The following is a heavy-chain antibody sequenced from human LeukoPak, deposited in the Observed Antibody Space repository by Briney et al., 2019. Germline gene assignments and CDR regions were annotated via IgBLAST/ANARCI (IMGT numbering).Heavy chain of an antibody. Sequence: ASVKVSCKASGYTFTGYYMHWVRQAPGQGLEWMGWINPNSGGTNYAQKFQGRVTMTRDTSISTAYMGLSRLRSDDTAVYYCAREGCSSTSCTYYYYGMDVWGQGTTVTVSS. CDR2: INPNSGGT. V-gene: IGHV1-2*02. D-gene: IGHD2-2*01. CDR3: AREGCSSTSCTYYYYGMDV. J-gene: IGHJ6*02. CDR1: GYTFTGYY.